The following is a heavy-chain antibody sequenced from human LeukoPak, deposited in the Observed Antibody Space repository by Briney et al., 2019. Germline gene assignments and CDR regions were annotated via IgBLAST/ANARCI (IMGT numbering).Heavy chain of an antibody. V-gene: IGHV3-7*01. J-gene: IGHJ4*02. CDR3: ARLREIPIFGVVTKSTSYFDY. CDR2: IKQDRTEK. CDR1: GFTFSSSW. D-gene: IGHD3-3*01. Sequence: GGSLRLSCAASGFTFSSSWISWVRQAPGKGLEWVANIKQDRTEKYYVDSVKGRFTISRDNAKSSLYLQMNSLRAEDTAVYYCARLREIPIFGVVTKSTSYFDYWGEGTLVTVSS.